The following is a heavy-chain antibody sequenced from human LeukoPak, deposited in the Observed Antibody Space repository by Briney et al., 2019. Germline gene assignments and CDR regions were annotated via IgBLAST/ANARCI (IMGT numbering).Heavy chain of an antibody. CDR3: VASTYGSGSYVAFDS. CDR1: GYSFTNYW. Sequence: GESLKISCKGSGYSFTNYWIGWVRQMPGKGLEWMGIMYPGDSDTRYSPSFQGQITISADKSISTTYLQWSSLKASDAAIYYCVASTYGSGSYVAFDSWGQGTLVSVSS. D-gene: IGHD3-10*01. V-gene: IGHV5-51*01. CDR2: MYPGDSDT. J-gene: IGHJ4*02.